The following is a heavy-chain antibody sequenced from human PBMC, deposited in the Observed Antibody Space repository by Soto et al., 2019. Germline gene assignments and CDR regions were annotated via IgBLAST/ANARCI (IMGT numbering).Heavy chain of an antibody. CDR3: ARDSYDSSGSSGYSFDY. CDR1: GGSISSGDYY. Sequence: QVQLQESGPGLVKPSQTLSLTCTVSGGSISSGDYYWNWIRQPPGKGLEWIGYIYYSGSTYYNPSLKXRVTXSXHTSKNQFSLKLSSVTAADTAVYYCARDSYDSSGSSGYSFDYWGQGTLVTVSS. CDR2: IYYSGST. D-gene: IGHD3-22*01. J-gene: IGHJ4*02. V-gene: IGHV4-30-4*01.